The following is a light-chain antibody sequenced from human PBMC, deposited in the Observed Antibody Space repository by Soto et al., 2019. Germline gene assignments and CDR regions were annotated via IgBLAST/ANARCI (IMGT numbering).Light chain of an antibody. CDR3: QQYHRYSWT. CDR2: DAS. Sequence: DIQLTQSPSTLSASVGDRVTTTCRASRSIINWLAWYQQKPGKAPKLLIYDASSLESGVPSRFSGSGSGTEFTLSINSLQPQDFATYYCQQYHRYSWTFGQGTKLDIK. CDR1: RSIINW. J-gene: IGKJ1*01. V-gene: IGKV1-5*01.